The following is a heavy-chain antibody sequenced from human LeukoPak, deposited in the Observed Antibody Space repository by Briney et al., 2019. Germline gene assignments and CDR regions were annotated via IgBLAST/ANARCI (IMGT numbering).Heavy chain of an antibody. CDR1: GFPHSSYI. CDR3: ARVRGSYFDY. Sequence: PGGSLRLSCVGSGFPHSSYIMIWVRQAPGKGLEWVSYISSSGSSIYFVDSVKGRFTVSRDNAKNSLFLQMNSPRVEDTSTYFCARVRGSYFDYWGQGALVTVSS. D-gene: IGHD2-15*01. V-gene: IGHV3-48*01. J-gene: IGHJ4*02. CDR2: ISSSGSSI.